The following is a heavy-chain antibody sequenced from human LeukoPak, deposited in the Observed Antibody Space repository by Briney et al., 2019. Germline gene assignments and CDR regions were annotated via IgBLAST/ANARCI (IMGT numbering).Heavy chain of an antibody. CDR2: INPDSGAT. D-gene: IGHD3-10*02. V-gene: IGHV1-2*02. Sequence: ASVKVSCKASGYTFTGHDMHWVRQAPGQGLEWMGWINPDSGATYYVQKFQGRVTMTRDTSISTVYMELSRLKSDDTAVYYCTLFNYWGQGTLVTVSS. J-gene: IGHJ4*02. CDR3: TLFNY. CDR1: GYTFTGHD.